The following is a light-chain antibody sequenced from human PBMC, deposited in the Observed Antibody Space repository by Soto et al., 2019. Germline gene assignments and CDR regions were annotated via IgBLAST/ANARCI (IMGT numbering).Light chain of an antibody. CDR3: QQRSSWPS. CDR1: QSVSSF. J-gene: IGKJ3*01. V-gene: IGKV3-11*01. Sequence: EIVLTQSPVILSLSPGDRATLSCRASQSVSSFIAWYQQKPGQAPRLLIYDAFNRASGIPARFSGSGSGTDFTLPISSLEPEDFSVYYCQQRSSWPSFGPGTKVDVK. CDR2: DAF.